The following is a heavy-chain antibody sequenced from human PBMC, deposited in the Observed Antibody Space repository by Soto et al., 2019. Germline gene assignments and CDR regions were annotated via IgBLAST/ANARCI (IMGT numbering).Heavy chain of an antibody. J-gene: IGHJ4*02. Sequence: SLRLSCAASGFAFSSYGIHWVRQAPGRGLEWVAFISYDGSHTFSADSVKGRFTISRDNSKNTLYLQMNSLGAEDTAVYYCARVRRGYCSGATCYDRPFDYWGQGALVTVSS. CDR3: ARVRRGYCSGATCYDRPFDY. CDR2: ISYDGSHT. D-gene: IGHD2-15*01. CDR1: GFAFSSYG. V-gene: IGHV3-33*01.